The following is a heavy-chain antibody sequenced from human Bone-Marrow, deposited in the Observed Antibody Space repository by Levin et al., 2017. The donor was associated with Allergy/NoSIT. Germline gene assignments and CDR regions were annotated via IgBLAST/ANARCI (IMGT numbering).Heavy chain of an antibody. Sequence: SQTLSLTCTVSGGSISSGFYHWSWIRQHPGKGLEWIGSIYYTGSTSYSPSLKSPVTISVDTSKNQFSLKLTSVTAADTAVYYCARDRRGHSYGPWVHYFDYWGQGTLVTVSS. J-gene: IGHJ4*02. D-gene: IGHD5-18*01. V-gene: IGHV4-31*01. CDR2: IYYTGST. CDR1: GGSISSGFYH. CDR3: ARDRRGHSYGPWVHYFDY.